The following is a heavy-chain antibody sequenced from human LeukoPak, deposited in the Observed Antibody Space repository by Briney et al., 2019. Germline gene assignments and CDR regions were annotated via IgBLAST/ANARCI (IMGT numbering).Heavy chain of an antibody. V-gene: IGHV1-8*01. CDR1: GYTFTSYD. D-gene: IGHD3-22*01. Sequence: ASVRVSCKASGYTFTSYDINWVRQATGQGLEWMGWMNPNSGKTGYAQSFQGRVTMTRDTSTDTAYMELNSLRSEETAVYYCARDYFETSGSVYHFYGLDVWGLGTTVTVSS. CDR3: ARDYFETSGSVYHFYGLDV. J-gene: IGHJ6*02. CDR2: MNPNSGKT.